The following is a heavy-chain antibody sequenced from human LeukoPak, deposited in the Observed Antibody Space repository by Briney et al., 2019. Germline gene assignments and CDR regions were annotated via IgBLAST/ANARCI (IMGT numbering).Heavy chain of an antibody. CDR2: INGKRDRGTT. J-gene: IGHJ4*02. CDR1: GFTFSNAW. CDR3: TAGTGTSDFDY. V-gene: IGHV3-15*01. Sequence: PGGCLRLSCAASGFTFSNAWMSWVRQAPGKGLEWVGRINGKRDRGTTDYAGAVKGRFTISRDHSKNTLYLQMNSLETEDTAFYYRTAGTGTSDFDYWGQGTLVTVSS. D-gene: IGHD1-7*01.